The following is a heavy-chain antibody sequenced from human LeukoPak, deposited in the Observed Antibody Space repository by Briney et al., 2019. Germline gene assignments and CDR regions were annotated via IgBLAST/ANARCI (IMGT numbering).Heavy chain of an antibody. J-gene: IGHJ6*03. V-gene: IGHV3-48*03. CDR2: ISASADII. Sequence: GGSLRLSCAGSQFTFSSYEMNWVRQAPGKGLEWVSYISASADIIYYADSVKGRFTISRDNARNSLYLQMNSLTAADTAVYYCARGGRQLGYMDVWGKGTTVTVS. CDR3: ARGGRQLGYMDV. CDR1: QFTFSSYE. D-gene: IGHD6-13*01.